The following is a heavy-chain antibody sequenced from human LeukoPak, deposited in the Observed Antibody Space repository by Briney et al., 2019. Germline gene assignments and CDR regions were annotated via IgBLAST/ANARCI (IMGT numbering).Heavy chain of an antibody. CDR1: GFTFSTYA. J-gene: IGHJ4*02. Sequence: PGGSLRLSCVASGFTFSTYAMSWVRQAPGKGLEWVSVISGSGGSTYYADSVKGRFTISRDNSKNTLYLQMDSLKTEDTAVYYCTALWYDSSSATSFFDYWGQGTLVTVSS. CDR3: TALWYDSSSATSFFDY. D-gene: IGHD6-6*01. V-gene: IGHV3-23*01. CDR2: ISGSGGST.